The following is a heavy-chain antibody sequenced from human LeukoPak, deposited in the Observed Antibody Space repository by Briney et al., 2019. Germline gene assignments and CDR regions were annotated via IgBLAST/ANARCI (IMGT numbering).Heavy chain of an antibody. D-gene: IGHD2-2*01. Sequence: ASVKVSCKASGYTFTGYYMHWVRQAPGQGLEWMGWINPNSGGTSYAQKFQGRVTMTRDTSISTAYMELSRLRSDDTAVYYCARDEAGVPAAMCDYWGQGTLVTVSS. J-gene: IGHJ4*02. CDR1: GYTFTGYY. V-gene: IGHV1-2*02. CDR2: INPNSGGT. CDR3: ARDEAGVPAAMCDY.